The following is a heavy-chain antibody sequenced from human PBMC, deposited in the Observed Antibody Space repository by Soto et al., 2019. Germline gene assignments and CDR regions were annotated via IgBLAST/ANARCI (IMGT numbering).Heavy chain of an antibody. CDR1: GGSISSGGYS. J-gene: IGHJ4*02. CDR3: AGGDILAY. Sequence: QLQLQESGSGMVTPSQTLSLTCAVSGGSISSGGYSWSWIRQPPGKGLEWIGYIYHSGSTDYNPSXXSXVXXSVDRSKNQFSRNPSSVTAADAAVYYCAGGDILAYCGQGTLVTVSS. V-gene: IGHV4-30-2*01. CDR2: IYHSGST.